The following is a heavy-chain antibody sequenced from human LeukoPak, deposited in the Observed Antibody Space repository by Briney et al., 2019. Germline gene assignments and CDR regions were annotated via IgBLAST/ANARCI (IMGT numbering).Heavy chain of an antibody. D-gene: IGHD2-15*01. CDR1: GGSFSGYY. CDR2: INHSGST. J-gene: IGHJ5*02. Sequence: PSETLSLTCAVYGGSFSGYYWSWLRQPPGKGLEWIGEINHSGSTNYNPSLKSRVTISVDTSKNQFSLKLSSVTAADTAVYYCARGRKEVVAATPPRINWFDPWGQGTLVTVSS. V-gene: IGHV4-34*01. CDR3: ARGRKEVVAATPPRINWFDP.